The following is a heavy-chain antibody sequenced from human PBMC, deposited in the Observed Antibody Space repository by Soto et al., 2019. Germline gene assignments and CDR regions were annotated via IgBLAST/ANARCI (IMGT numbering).Heavy chain of an antibody. V-gene: IGHV3-23*01. CDR1: GFTFSDYA. CDR3: AKDXXXXXTXXYFDY. Sequence: GGSLRLSCAASGFTFSDYAMSWVRQAPGKGLEWVSGIRGSGRSTFYADSVKGRFTISRDHSKNTLYLQMNSLRAEDTAVYYCAKDXXXXXTXXYFDYWGQGXXVTXSS. CDR2: IRGSGRST. D-gene: IGHD2-2*01. J-gene: IGHJ4*02.